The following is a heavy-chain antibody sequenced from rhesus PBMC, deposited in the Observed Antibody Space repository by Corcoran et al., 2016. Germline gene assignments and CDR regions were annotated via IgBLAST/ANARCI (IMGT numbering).Heavy chain of an antibody. J-gene: IGHJ1*01. CDR2: MNTYTGNP. CDR3: ARKSNLEYFEF. V-gene: IGHV7-1*01. CDR1: GYSFTTYG. D-gene: IGHD4-23*01. Sequence: QVQLVQSGPELKQPGASVKVSCKASGYSFTTYGMNWLRQAPGQGLEWMGWMNTYTGNPTDAQGFTERFVFSMDTSISTVYLQISSLKAEDTAVYYCARKSNLEYFEFWGQGALVTVSS.